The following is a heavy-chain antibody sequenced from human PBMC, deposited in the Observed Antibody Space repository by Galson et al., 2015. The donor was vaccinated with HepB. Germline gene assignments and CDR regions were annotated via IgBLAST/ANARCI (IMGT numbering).Heavy chain of an antibody. CDR1: GFTFSSYG. D-gene: IGHD3-22*01. J-gene: IGHJ6*03. Sequence: SLRLSCAASGFTFSSYGMHWVRQAPGKGLEWVAVIWYDGSNKYYADSVKGRFTISRDNSKNTLYLQMNSLRAEDTAVYYCAGGIYDSSENYYMDVWGKGTTVTVSS. V-gene: IGHV3-33*01. CDR2: IWYDGSNK. CDR3: AGGIYDSSENYYMDV.